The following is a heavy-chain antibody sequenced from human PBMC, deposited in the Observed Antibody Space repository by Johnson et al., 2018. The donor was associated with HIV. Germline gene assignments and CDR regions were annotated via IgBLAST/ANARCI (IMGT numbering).Heavy chain of an antibody. CDR2: IYSGGST. V-gene: IGHV3-53*01. Sequence: VQLVESGGGVVQPGRSLRLSCAASGFTVSSNYMSWVRQAPGKGLEWVSVIYSGGSTYYADSVKGRFSISRDNSKNTLYLQMNSLRAEDTAVYYCATGLVGATGAFDIWGQGTMVTVSS. CDR3: ATGLVGATGAFDI. D-gene: IGHD1-26*01. J-gene: IGHJ3*02. CDR1: GFTVSSNY.